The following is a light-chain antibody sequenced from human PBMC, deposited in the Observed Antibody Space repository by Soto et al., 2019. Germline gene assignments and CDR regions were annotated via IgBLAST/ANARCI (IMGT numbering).Light chain of an antibody. CDR3: QPANSFPLT. CDR1: RNINRK. CDR2: GAS. V-gene: IGKV3-15*01. J-gene: IGKJ4*01. Sequence: EIVMTQSPATLSVSPGERATLSCRASRNINRKLAWYQQKPGQAPRLLISGASTRATGIPARFSGSGSGTEFTLTISSLQSEDFATYYCQPANSFPLTFGGGTKVEIK.